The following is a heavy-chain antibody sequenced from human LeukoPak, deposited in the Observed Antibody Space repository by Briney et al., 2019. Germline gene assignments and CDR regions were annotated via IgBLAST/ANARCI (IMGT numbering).Heavy chain of an antibody. Sequence: GESLKLSCAASGFTFSSYAMNWVRQAPGKGLEWVSSITTSSSYIYYADSVKGRFTISRDDAKNSLYLQMNSLRAEDTAVYYCARDPAAAGTVWFDPWGQGTLVTVSS. CDR1: GFTFSSYA. CDR3: ARDPAAAGTVWFDP. J-gene: IGHJ5*02. D-gene: IGHD6-13*01. CDR2: ITTSSSYI. V-gene: IGHV3-21*01.